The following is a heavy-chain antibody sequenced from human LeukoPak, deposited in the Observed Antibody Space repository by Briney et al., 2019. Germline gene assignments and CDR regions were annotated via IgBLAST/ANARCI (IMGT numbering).Heavy chain of an antibody. J-gene: IGHJ4*02. D-gene: IGHD6-13*01. CDR1: GFPFEDYA. V-gene: IGHV3-9*03. Sequence: SLRLSCAASGFPFEDYAMHWVRQDPGKGLEWVSGISWDSGNIGYADSVKGRFTISRDNAKHSLYLQMNSLRAEDMALYYCAKDLAAAGTEALDYWGQGTLVTVSS. CDR2: ISWDSGNI. CDR3: AKDLAAAGTEALDY.